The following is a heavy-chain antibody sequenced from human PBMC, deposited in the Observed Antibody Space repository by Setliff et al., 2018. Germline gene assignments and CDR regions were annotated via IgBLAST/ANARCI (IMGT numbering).Heavy chain of an antibody. Sequence: GESLKISCAASEFTFSDYYMSWIRQVPGKGLEWVSYISGSGHSQYYADSVKGRFTISRDNAKNSLFLQMNSLRADDTAVYYCARMGDYDPYYFDSWGQGTLVTVSS. V-gene: IGHV3-11*04. CDR2: ISGSGHSQ. CDR3: ARMGDYDPYYFDS. D-gene: IGHD4-17*01. J-gene: IGHJ4*02. CDR1: EFTFSDYY.